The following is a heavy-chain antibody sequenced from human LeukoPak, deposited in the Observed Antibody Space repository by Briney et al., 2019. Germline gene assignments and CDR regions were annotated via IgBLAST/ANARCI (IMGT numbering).Heavy chain of an antibody. CDR2: MSSDGRDK. CDR3: ATDRQLRYFDH. J-gene: IGHJ4*02. Sequence: GTSLRLSCAASGFTLSGFAMHWVRQAPGKGLEWVAVMSSDGRDKYYADSVQGRFTISRDNSKNTLYLQMNSLRPEDTAVYYCATDRQLRYFDHWGQGTLVTVSS. D-gene: IGHD4-17*01. V-gene: IGHV3-30*04. CDR1: GFTLSGFA.